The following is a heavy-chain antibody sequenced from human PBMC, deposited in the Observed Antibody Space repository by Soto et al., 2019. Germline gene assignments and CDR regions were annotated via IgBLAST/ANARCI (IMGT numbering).Heavy chain of an antibody. Sequence: QLQLQESGPGLVKPSETLSLTCSVSGDSINSDSYYWGWIRQPPGKGLEWIGSIYYRGNTYYNPSLKTRVTISLDKSKSQFSLKLNSVTAADSAVYFCARLEGLAKISYYFDYWGQGTLVTVSS. CDR1: GDSINSDSYY. D-gene: IGHD3-9*01. CDR2: IYYRGNT. J-gene: IGHJ4*02. V-gene: IGHV4-39*01. CDR3: ARLEGLAKISYYFDY.